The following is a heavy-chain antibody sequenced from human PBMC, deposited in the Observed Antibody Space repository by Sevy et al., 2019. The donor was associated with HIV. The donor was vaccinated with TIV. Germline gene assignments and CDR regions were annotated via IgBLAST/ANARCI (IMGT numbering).Heavy chain of an antibody. Sequence: GGSLRLSCAASGFTFSSYAMSRVRQAPGKGLEWVSTIRGSGGSTYYADSVKGRFTISRDNFKNTLYLQMSSLRAEDTAVYYCHGDYDSSQLASYYYYGMDVWGQGTTVTVSS. V-gene: IGHV3-23*01. CDR1: GFTFSSYA. CDR2: IRGSGGST. J-gene: IGHJ6*02. D-gene: IGHD3-22*01. CDR3: HGDYDSSQLASYYYYGMDV.